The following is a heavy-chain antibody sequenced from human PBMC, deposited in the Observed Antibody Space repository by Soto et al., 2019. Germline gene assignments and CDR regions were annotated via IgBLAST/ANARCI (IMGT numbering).Heavy chain of an antibody. J-gene: IGHJ6*03. CDR2: IKSKTDGGTT. Sequence: GGSLRLSCAASGFTFSNAWMSWVRQAPGKGLEWVGRIKSKTDGGTTDYAAPVKGRFTISRDDSKNTLYLQMNSLKTEDTAVYYCTTKSAVPAAKGNYYYYYMDVWGKGTTVTVSS. D-gene: IGHD2-2*01. CDR1: GFTFSNAW. V-gene: IGHV3-15*01. CDR3: TTKSAVPAAKGNYYYYYMDV.